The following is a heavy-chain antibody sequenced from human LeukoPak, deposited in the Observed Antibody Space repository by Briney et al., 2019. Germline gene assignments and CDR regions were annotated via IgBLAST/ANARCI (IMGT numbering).Heavy chain of an antibody. CDR2: IHYTGST. V-gene: IGHV4-31*03. D-gene: IGHD5-18*01. Sequence: SQTLSLTCTVSGGAISSAGYYWSWIRQHPGKGLEWIGYIHYTGSTYNNPSLKSRVTISVDTSKNQFSLKLSSVTAADTAVYYCARVDTAMATGAYYFDYWGQGTLVTVSS. CDR3: ARVDTAMATGAYYFDY. J-gene: IGHJ4*02. CDR1: GGAISSAGYY.